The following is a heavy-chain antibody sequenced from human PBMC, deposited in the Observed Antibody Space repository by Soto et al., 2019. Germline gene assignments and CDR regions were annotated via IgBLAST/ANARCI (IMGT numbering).Heavy chain of an antibody. Sequence: SETLSLTCAVYGGSFSGYYWSWIRQPPGKGLEWIGEINHSGSTNYNPSLKSRVTISVDTSKNQFSLKLSSVTAADTAVYYCAGPDLSGETAYYYYYGMDVWGHGTTVTVSS. J-gene: IGHJ6*02. CDR1: GGSFSGYY. CDR2: INHSGST. CDR3: AGPDLSGETAYYYYYGMDV. D-gene: IGHD3-10*01. V-gene: IGHV4-34*01.